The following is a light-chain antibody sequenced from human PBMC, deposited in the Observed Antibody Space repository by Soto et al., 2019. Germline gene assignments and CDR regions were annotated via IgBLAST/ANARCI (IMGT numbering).Light chain of an antibody. J-gene: IGKJ4*01. CDR2: DAS. CDR1: QSVSSY. Sequence: EIVLTQSPATLSLSPGERATLSCRASQSVSSYLAWYQQKPGQAPRLLIYDASNRATGIPARFSGSGSGTDFTLTISSLEPEDFAFYYCQQRSNLLTFGGGTKLEIK. V-gene: IGKV3-11*01. CDR3: QQRSNLLT.